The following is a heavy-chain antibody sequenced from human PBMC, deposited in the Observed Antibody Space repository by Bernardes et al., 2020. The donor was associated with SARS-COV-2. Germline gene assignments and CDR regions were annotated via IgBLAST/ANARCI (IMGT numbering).Heavy chain of an antibody. CDR3: ARDRRWRQSGFDY. D-gene: IGHD2-8*02. CDR1: GFTFSSYA. J-gene: IGHJ4*02. Sequence: SLRLSCAVSGFTFSSYAMDWVRQAPGKGLEWVAVISYDGSNEYYADSVKGRFTISRDNSKNTLYLQMSSLRPEDTAVYYCARDRRWRQSGFDYWGQGTLVTVSS. V-gene: IGHV3-30-3*01. CDR2: ISYDGSNE.